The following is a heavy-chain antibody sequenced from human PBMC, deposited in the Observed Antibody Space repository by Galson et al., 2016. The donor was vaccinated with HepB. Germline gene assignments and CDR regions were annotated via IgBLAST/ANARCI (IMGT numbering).Heavy chain of an antibody. V-gene: IGHV3-13*01. Sequence: SLRLSCAASGFTFITYDIHWVRQPPGKGLDWVSAIGTAAGDTHYAASVEGRFTVSRENAKNSLFLQMHSLRAEDTAVYYCARGKSLWTTPWNYGLDVWGKGTTVTVSS. CDR1: GFTFITYD. CDR2: IGTAAGDT. D-gene: IGHD3-10*01. J-gene: IGHJ6*04. CDR3: ARGKSLWTTPWNYGLDV.